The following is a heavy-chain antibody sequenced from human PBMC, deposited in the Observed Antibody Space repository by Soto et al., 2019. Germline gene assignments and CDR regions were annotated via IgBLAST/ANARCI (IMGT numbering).Heavy chain of an antibody. CDR3: ARETWHYYDSSGYYNYYYGMNV. CDR2: ISSSGSTI. D-gene: IGHD3-22*01. CDR1: GFTFSSYE. J-gene: IGHJ6*02. V-gene: IGHV3-48*03. Sequence: PVRSLRLSCAASGFTFSSYEMNWVRQAPGKGLAWVSYISSSGSTIYYADSVKGRFTISRDNAKNSLYLQMNSLRAEDTSVYYCARETWHYYDSSGYYNYYYGMNVWGQGTTVTVSS.